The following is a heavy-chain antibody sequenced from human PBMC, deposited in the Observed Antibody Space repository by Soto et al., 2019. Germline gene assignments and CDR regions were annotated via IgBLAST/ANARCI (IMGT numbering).Heavy chain of an antibody. J-gene: IGHJ4*02. CDR1: GFTFSSYS. CDR2: ISSSSSYI. V-gene: IGHV3-21*01. Sequence: KPGGSLRLSCAASGFTFSSYSMNWVRQAPGKGLEWVSSISSSSSYIYYADSVKGRFTISRDNAKNSLYLQMNSLRAEDTAVYYCARGIWPPYYFDYWGQGTLVTVSS. CDR3: ARGIWPPYYFDY.